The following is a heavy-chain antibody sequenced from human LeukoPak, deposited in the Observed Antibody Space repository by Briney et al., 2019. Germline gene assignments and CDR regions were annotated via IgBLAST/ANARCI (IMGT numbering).Heavy chain of an antibody. J-gene: IGHJ4*02. CDR3: AREYSGWGSNFDY. V-gene: IGHV3-7*03. CDR2: IKEDGSQK. CDR1: GFTFNSYW. Sequence: GGSLRLSCAASGFTFNSYWMTWVRQAPGKGLEWVANIKEDGSQKYYVDSVKGRFTISRDNTENSLYLQMYSLRAEDTAVYYCAREYSGWGSNFDYWGQGTLVTVSS. D-gene: IGHD6-19*01.